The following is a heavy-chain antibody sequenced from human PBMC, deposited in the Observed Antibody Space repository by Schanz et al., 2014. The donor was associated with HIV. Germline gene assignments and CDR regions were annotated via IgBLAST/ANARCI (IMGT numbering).Heavy chain of an antibody. Sequence: EIQLVESGGVVVQPGGSLRLSCAASGFTFDDYTMNWVRQAPGKGLEWVSLVSWDGGSTYYADSVKGRFTISRDNAKNSLYLQMSSLRREDTAFYYCAKGVSVAGSSYYFDYWGQGALVTVSS. V-gene: IGHV3-43*01. D-gene: IGHD6-19*01. CDR1: GFTFDDYT. CDR3: AKGVSVAGSSYYFDY. CDR2: VSWDGGST. J-gene: IGHJ4*02.